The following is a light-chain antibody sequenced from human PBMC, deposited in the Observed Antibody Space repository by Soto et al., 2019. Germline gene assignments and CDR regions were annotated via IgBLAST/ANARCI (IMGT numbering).Light chain of an antibody. CDR2: DAS. CDR1: QTVTNK. V-gene: IGKV3-15*01. CDR3: QQYNSWPVT. Sequence: EIVMTQSPATLSVSPGERVVLSCRATQTVTNKLAWYQQKSGQAPRLLIYDASIRATGIPARFSGSGSGTEFTLTISSLQSEDFVLYYCQQYNSWPVTFGGGTKVEI. J-gene: IGKJ4*01.